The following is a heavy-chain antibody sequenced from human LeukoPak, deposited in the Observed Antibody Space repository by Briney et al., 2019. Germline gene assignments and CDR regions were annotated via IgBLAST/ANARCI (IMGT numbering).Heavy chain of an antibody. CDR2: INSDGSST. D-gene: IGHD3-3*01. CDR3: ARSINDFWSGYYGYYYMDV. V-gene: IGHV3-74*01. J-gene: IGHJ6*03. Sequence: GGSLRLSCAASGFTFSSYWMHWVRQAPGKGLVWVSRINSDGSSTSYADSVKGRFAISRDNAKNTLYLQMNSLRAEDTAVYYCARSINDFWSGYYGYYYMDVWGKGTTVTVSS. CDR1: GFTFSSYW.